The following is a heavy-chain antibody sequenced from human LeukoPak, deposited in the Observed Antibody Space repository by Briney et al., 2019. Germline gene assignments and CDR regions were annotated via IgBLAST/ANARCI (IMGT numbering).Heavy chain of an antibody. J-gene: IGHJ4*02. V-gene: IGHV4-34*01. D-gene: IGHD3-10*01. Sequence: SETLSLTCAVYGGSFSGYYWSWIRQPPGKGLEWIGEINHSGSTNYNPSLKSRVTISVDTSKNQFSLKLSSVTAADTAVYYCAEGSSQFDYWGQGTLVTVSS. CDR2: INHSGST. CDR3: AEGSSQFDY. CDR1: GGSFSGYY.